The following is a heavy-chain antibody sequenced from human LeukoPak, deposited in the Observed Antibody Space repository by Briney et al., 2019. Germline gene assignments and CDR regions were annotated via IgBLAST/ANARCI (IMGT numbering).Heavy chain of an antibody. Sequence: GGSLRLSCAASGFAFSSYSLNWVRQAPGKGLEWVSYIGTSSSRIYYADSVKGRFTISRDNAKNSLYLQMNGLRAEDAAVYYCARGPSSQFRTDYWGQGTLVTVSS. CDR1: GFAFSSYS. CDR3: ARGPSSQFRTDY. D-gene: IGHD2-2*01. V-gene: IGHV3-48*01. CDR2: IGTSSSRI. J-gene: IGHJ4*02.